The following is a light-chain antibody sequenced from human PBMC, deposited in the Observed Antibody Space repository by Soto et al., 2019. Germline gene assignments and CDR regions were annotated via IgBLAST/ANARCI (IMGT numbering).Light chain of an antibody. CDR2: SDN. J-gene: IGLJ2*01. V-gene: IGLV1-44*01. CDR1: SSNIGTNT. CDR3: AAWDVSLVV. Sequence: QSVLTQPPSASGTPGQRVTISCSGSSSNIGTNTVIWYQQLPGAAPKLLIYSDNQRPSGVLDRFSGSKSGTSASLAISGLQSEDEADYYCAAWDVSLVVFGGGTKLTVL.